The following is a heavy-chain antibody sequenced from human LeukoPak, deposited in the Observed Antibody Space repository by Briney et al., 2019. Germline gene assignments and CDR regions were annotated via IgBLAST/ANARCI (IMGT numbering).Heavy chain of an antibody. CDR1: GGSFSGYY. V-gene: IGHV4-34*01. Sequence: PSETLSLTCAVYGGSFSGYYWSWIRQPPGKGLEWIGEINHSGSTNYNPSLKSRVTISVDTSKNQFSLKLSSVTAADTAVYYCANETDYYDSSGYGNWSDPGGQGTLVTVSS. CDR2: INHSGST. CDR3: ANETDYYDSSGYGNWSDP. D-gene: IGHD3-22*01. J-gene: IGHJ5*02.